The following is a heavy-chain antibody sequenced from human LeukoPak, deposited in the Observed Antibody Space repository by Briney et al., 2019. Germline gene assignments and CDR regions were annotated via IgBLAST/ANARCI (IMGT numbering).Heavy chain of an antibody. CDR2: IKSKIDYGTT. CDR3: TTDLNWNDFAQSVAFDS. CDR1: GFTFTKAW. V-gene: IGHV3-15*01. Sequence: GGSLRLSCAVSGFTFTKAWMSWVRQAPGKGLEWVGRIKSKIDYGTTDYASPVKGRFTISRDDSKNTLYMQMNSLKTEDTAMYYCTTDLNWNDFAQSVAFDSWGQGTLVTVSS. D-gene: IGHD1-1*01. J-gene: IGHJ4*02.